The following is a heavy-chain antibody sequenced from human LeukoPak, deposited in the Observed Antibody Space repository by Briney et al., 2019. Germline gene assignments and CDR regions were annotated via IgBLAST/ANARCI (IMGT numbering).Heavy chain of an antibody. CDR3: ARGDDSSRGNWFDP. J-gene: IGHJ5*02. D-gene: IGHD3-22*01. CDR2: IYFRGST. Sequence: PSETLSLTCTVSGGSISTYYWSWIRQPPGKGLEWIGHIYFRGSTNYSPSLESRVTISLDTSNNQFSLKLSSVTAADTAVYYCARGDDSSRGNWFDPWGQGTLVTVSS. CDR1: GGSISTYY. V-gene: IGHV4-59*12.